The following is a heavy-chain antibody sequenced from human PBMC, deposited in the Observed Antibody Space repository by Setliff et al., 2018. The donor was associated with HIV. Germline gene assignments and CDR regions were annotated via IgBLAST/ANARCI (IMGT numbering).Heavy chain of an antibody. CDR2: IYTSRGT. CDR1: GGSISGYH. D-gene: IGHD6-13*01. V-gene: IGHV4-4*09. CDR3: ARSPSYRSSWEYYFDY. Sequence: PSETLSLTCTVSGGSISGYHWNWLRQTPGKGLEWIGYIYTSRGTNYNHSLRTRVIISVDTSNQFSLKLSSVTAPDAAVYYCARSPSYRSSWEYYFDYWGQGILVT. J-gene: IGHJ4*02.